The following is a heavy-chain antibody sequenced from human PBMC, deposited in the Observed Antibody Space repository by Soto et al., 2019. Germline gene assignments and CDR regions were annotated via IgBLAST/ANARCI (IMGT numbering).Heavy chain of an antibody. CDR1: GSAISSAYY. Sequence: PETLSLTCAVSGSAISSAYYWGWIRQPPGKGLEWIGSIYHSGSTYYNPSLKSRVTISVDTSKNQFSLKLSSVTAADTAVYYCARDSSGWNYYFDYWGQGTLVTVSS. J-gene: IGHJ4*02. CDR3: ARDSSGWNYYFDY. CDR2: IYHSGST. V-gene: IGHV4-38-2*02. D-gene: IGHD6-19*01.